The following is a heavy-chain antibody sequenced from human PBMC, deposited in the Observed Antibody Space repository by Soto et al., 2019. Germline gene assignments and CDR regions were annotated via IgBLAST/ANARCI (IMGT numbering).Heavy chain of an antibody. J-gene: IGHJ3*02. CDR3: VRERGRFTAFDI. CDR1: GFTFTNYG. V-gene: IGHV3-33*01. CDR2: VWADGNHQ. Sequence: QVQLLDSGGGVVQPGRSLRLSCAASGFTFTNYGMHWVRQAPGKGLEWVAVVWADGNHQFYADSVRGRFTISRDNFKNSLYLQMNSLRVEDTAVYYCVRERGRFTAFDIWGQGTMVTVSS.